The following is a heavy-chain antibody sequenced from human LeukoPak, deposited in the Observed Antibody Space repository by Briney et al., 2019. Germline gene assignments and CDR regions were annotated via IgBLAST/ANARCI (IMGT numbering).Heavy chain of an antibody. D-gene: IGHD6-13*01. CDR3: AGAAAGTAIDS. V-gene: IGHV5-51*01. CDR2: IYPGDSDT. CDR1: GYSFSTYW. J-gene: IGHJ4*02. Sequence: GESLKIACKGSGYSFSTYWIAWVRQMPGKGLEWMGIIYPGDSDTRYSPSFQGQFTISADKSISTAYLQWSSLKASDSAIYYCAGAAAGTAIDSWGQGTLVTVSS.